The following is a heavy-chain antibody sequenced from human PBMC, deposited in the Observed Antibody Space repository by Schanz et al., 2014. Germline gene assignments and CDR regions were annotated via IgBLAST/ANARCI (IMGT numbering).Heavy chain of an antibody. V-gene: IGHV3-33*06. CDR3: AKDMHTDYGGKPQAFDI. CDR2: IWDDGNNK. CDR1: GFTFSSYG. Sequence: QVQLVESGGGVVQPGRSLRLSCAASGFTFSSYGMHWVRQAPGKGLEWVAVIWDDGNNKFYAESVKGRFIISRDNSKNTLAMQMNRPRDEDPALYYCAKDMHTDYGGKPQAFDIWGQGTMVTVSS. D-gene: IGHD4-17*01. J-gene: IGHJ3*02.